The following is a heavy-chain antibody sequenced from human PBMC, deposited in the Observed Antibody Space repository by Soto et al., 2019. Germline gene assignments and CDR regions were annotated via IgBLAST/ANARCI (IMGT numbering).Heavy chain of an antibody. Sequence: ASVKVSCKASGYTFTSYAIHWVRQAPGQRLECMGWINTDNGNTKYSQKFQGRVTITRDASASTAYMELSSLRSEDTAVYFCARAPSGYYFDNWGQGTLVTVS. CDR1: GYTFTSYA. J-gene: IGHJ4*02. V-gene: IGHV1-3*04. CDR3: ARAPSGYYFDN. CDR2: INTDNGNT. D-gene: IGHD3-10*01.